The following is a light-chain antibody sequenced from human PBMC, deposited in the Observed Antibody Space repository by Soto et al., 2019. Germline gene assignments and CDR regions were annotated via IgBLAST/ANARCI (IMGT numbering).Light chain of an antibody. CDR3: QKYDIAPWT. Sequence: DIQMTQSPSSLSASVGDRVTITSRASQGIRTFLAWYQQKPGKVPNLLIYAASTLQSGVPSRFTGTGSGTDFSLSISSLQPEDGGTYYCQKYDIAPWTFGPGTRVEI. J-gene: IGKJ1*01. CDR1: QGIRTF. V-gene: IGKV1-27*01. CDR2: AAS.